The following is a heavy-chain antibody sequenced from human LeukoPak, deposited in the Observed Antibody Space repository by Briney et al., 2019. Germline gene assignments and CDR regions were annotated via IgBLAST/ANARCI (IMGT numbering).Heavy chain of an antibody. V-gene: IGHV1-69*02. D-gene: IGHD5-18*01. CDR2: IIPILGIA. J-gene: IGHJ3*02. CDR1: GGTFSSYT. CDR3: ARTLGYPASDAAFDI. Sequence: SVKVSCKASGGTFSSYTISWVRQAPGQGLEWIGRIIPILGIANYAQKFQGRVTITADKSTSTAYMELSSLRSEDTAVYYCARTLGYPASDAAFDIWGQGTMVTVSS.